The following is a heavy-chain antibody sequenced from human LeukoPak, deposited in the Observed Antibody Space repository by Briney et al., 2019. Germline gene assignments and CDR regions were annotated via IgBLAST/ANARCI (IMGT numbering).Heavy chain of an antibody. CDR2: IKQDGSKK. CDR1: GFTFSNYW. Sequence: GGSLRLSCAASGFTFSNYWMSWVRQAQGKGLEGVANIKQDGSKKHYVDSVKGRFTISRDNAKNSLYLQTNSLRAEDTAVYYCARAGQEWFGELGFDQWGQGTLVIVSS. V-gene: IGHV3-7*01. D-gene: IGHD3-10*01. CDR3: ARAGQEWFGELGFDQ. J-gene: IGHJ4*02.